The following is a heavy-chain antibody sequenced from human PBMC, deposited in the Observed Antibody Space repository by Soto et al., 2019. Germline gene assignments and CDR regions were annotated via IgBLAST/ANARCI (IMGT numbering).Heavy chain of an antibody. V-gene: IGHV3-73*02. D-gene: IGHD2-21*02. CDR1: GFTFSDSA. J-gene: IGHJ5*01. Sequence: EVQLVESGGGLVQPGGSLKLSCAAFGFTFSDSAMHWVRQASGKGLEWVGRIRSKTNDYATRYAASVKGRFTISRDDSKNTAYLQMNNVRAEDTAVYYCTRPGSASYCGGDCYLYSWFDSWGQGALVTVSS. CDR3: TRPGSASYCGGDCYLYSWFDS. CDR2: IRSKTNDYAT.